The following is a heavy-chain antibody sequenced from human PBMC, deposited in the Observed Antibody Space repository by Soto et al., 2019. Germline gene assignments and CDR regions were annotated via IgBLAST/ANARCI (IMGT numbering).Heavy chain of an antibody. CDR1: GFTFSSYA. Sequence: QVQLVESGGGVVQPGRSLRLSCAASGFTFSSYAMHWVRQAPGKGLEWVAVISYDGSNKYYADSLKGRFTISRDNSKNTLYLQMNSLRAEDTAVYYCARARVRCSGGSCYSHSPSYYYYGMDVWGQGTTVTVSS. V-gene: IGHV3-30-3*01. CDR3: ARARVRCSGGSCYSHSPSYYYYGMDV. J-gene: IGHJ6*02. CDR2: ISYDGSNK. D-gene: IGHD2-15*01.